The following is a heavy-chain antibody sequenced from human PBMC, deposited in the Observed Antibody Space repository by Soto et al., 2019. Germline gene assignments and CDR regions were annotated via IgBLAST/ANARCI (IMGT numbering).Heavy chain of an antibody. J-gene: IGHJ4*02. D-gene: IGHD5-12*01. Sequence: GGSLRLSCAASGFTFSTYAMNWVRQAPGKGLEWVSGISGSGDSTYYADSVRGRFTISRDNSKNTLSLQMNSLGADDTAVYYCAKEQGGGTSTITRFFDYWGRGTQVTVS. CDR1: GFTFSTYA. CDR3: AKEQGGGTSTITRFFDY. CDR2: ISGSGDST. V-gene: IGHV3-23*01.